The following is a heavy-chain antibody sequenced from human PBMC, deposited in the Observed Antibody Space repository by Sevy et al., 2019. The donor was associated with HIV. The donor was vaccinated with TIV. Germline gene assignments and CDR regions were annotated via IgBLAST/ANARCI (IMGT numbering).Heavy chain of an antibody. D-gene: IGHD2-2*01. Sequence: GGSLRLSCAASGFTFSSYWMSWVRQAPGKGLEWVANIKQDGSEKYYVDSVKGRFTISRDNAKNSLYLQMNSLRAEDTAVYYCAREDIVVVGYYGMDVWGQGTTVTVSS. CDR1: GFTFSSYW. CDR3: AREDIVVVGYYGMDV. J-gene: IGHJ6*02. V-gene: IGHV3-7*01. CDR2: IKQDGSEK.